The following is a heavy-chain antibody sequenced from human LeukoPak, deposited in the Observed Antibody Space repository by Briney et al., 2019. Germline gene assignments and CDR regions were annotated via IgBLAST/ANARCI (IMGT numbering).Heavy chain of an antibody. D-gene: IGHD3-3*01. CDR3: ASLDFWSGYFDY. Sequence: PSETLSLTCTVSGGSISSYYWSWIRQPPGKGLEWIGYIYYSGRTNYNPSLKSRVTISVGTSKNQFSLKLSSVTAADTAVYYCASLDFWSGYFDYWGQGTLVTVSS. CDR1: GGSISSYY. V-gene: IGHV4-59*01. J-gene: IGHJ4*02. CDR2: IYYSGRT.